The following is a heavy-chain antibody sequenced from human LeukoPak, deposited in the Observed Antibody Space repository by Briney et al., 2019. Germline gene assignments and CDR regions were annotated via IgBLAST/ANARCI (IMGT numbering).Heavy chain of an antibody. CDR2: ISTSGSTI. D-gene: IGHD3-3*01. CDR1: GFTFSSYS. V-gene: IGHV3-48*04. Sequence: GGSLRLSCAASGFTFSSYSMIWVRQAPGKGLEWVSYISTSGSTIHYADSVKGRFTISRDNAKNSLYLQMNSLRAEDTAVYYCARDEGTTYDFWSGQRGFDAFDIWGQGTMVTVSS. CDR3: ARDEGTTYDFWSGQRGFDAFDI. J-gene: IGHJ3*02.